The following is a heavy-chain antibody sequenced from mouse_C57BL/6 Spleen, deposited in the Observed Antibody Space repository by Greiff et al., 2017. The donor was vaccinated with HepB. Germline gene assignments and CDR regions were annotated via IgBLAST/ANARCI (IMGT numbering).Heavy chain of an antibody. V-gene: IGHV1-80*01. CDR2: IYPGDGDT. D-gene: IGHD1-1*01. Sequence: VMLVESGAELVKPGASVKISCKASGYAFSSYWMNWVKQRPGKGLEWIGQIYPGDGDTNYNGKFKGKATLTADKSSSTAYMQLSSLTSEDSAVYFCARRDGSSYDYWGQGTTLTVSS. J-gene: IGHJ2*01. CDR3: ARRDGSSYDY. CDR1: GYAFSSYW.